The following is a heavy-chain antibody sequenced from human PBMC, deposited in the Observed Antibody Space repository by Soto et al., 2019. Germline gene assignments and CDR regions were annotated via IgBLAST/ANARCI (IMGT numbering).Heavy chain of an antibody. CDR3: ARGGAAGRGDAIDI. Sequence: EVRLLESGGGLVQPGGSLRLSCAASGFTFRNQWMHWVRQVPGKGLVWVSRISGDGTRASYGDFVKGRFTISRDNARNLVFLQLNSLTVDDTGVYHCARGGAAGRGDAIDIWGPGTTVAVTS. CDR1: GFTFRNQW. J-gene: IGHJ3*02. CDR2: ISGDGTRA. V-gene: IGHV3-74*02. D-gene: IGHD3-10*01.